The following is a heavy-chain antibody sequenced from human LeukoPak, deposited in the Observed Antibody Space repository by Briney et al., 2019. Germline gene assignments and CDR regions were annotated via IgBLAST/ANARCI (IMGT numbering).Heavy chain of an antibody. CDR3: AKAGLAGSGYYYAH. V-gene: IGHV3-23*01. D-gene: IGHD3-22*01. CDR2: NSCSGGST. Sequence: GSLRLSCAASGFTFSSYAMSWVRQAPGKGLEWVSANSCSGGSTYYADSVKGRFTIYRDNSKNTLYLQMNSLRAEDTAVYYCAKAGLAGSGYYYAHWGQGTLVTVSS. J-gene: IGHJ4*02. CDR1: GFTFSSYA.